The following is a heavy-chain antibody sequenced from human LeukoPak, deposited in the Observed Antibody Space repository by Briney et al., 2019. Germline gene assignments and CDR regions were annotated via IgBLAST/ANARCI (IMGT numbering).Heavy chain of an antibody. CDR1: GGSISSSSYY. Sequence: PSETLSLTCTVSGGSISSSSYYWGWIRQPPGKGLEWIGNIYYSGSTYYKPSLKSRVTLSVDTSKNQFSVRLSSVTAEDTAVYYCARIVSRPDAFDIWGQGKMVTVSS. CDR3: ARIVSRPDAFDI. J-gene: IGHJ3*02. CDR2: IYYSGST. V-gene: IGHV4-39*01. D-gene: IGHD2-21*01.